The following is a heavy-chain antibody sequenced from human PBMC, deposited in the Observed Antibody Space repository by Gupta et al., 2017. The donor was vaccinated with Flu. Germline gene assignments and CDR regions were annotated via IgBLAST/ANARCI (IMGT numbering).Heavy chain of an antibody. CDR1: GGSFSGYY. D-gene: IGHD3-10*01. Sequence: QVQLQQWGAGLLKPSETLSLTCAVYGGSFSGYYWSWIRQPPGKGLEWIGEINHSGSTNYNPSLKSRVTISVDTSKNQFSLKLSSVTAADTAVYYCARVRRGVSLADAFDIWGQGTMVTVSS. CDR3: ARVRRGVSLADAFDI. J-gene: IGHJ3*02. CDR2: INHSGST. V-gene: IGHV4-34*01.